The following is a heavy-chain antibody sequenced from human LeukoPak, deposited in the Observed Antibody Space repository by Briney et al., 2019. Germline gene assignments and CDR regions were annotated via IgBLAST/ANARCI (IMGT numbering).Heavy chain of an antibody. CDR3: AKKESRYCSSTSCLIGMDV. CDR1: GFTFSSYS. V-gene: IGHV3-23*01. J-gene: IGHJ6*02. CDR2: ISGSGGST. Sequence: GGSLRLSCAASGFTFSSYSMNWVRQAPGKGLEWVSAISGSGGSTYYADSVKGRFTISRDNSKNTLYLQMNSLRAEGTAVYYCAKKESRYCSSTSCLIGMDVWGQGTTVTVSS. D-gene: IGHD2-2*01.